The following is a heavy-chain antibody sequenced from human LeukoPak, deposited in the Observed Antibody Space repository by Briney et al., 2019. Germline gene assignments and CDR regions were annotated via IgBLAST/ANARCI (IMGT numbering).Heavy chain of an antibody. CDR1: GFTFSSYS. J-gene: IGHJ6*02. CDR3: ARGPVVVVPAAMGEVDYYYYGMDV. CDR2: ISTSSNS. D-gene: IGHD2-2*01. V-gene: IGHV3-21*01. Sequence: GGSLRLSCAASGFTFSSYSMIWVRQAPGKGLEWVSSISTSSNSYYADSVKGRFTISRDSAKNSLYLQVNSLRAEDTAVYYCARGPVVVVPAAMGEVDYYYYGMDVWGQGTTVTVSS.